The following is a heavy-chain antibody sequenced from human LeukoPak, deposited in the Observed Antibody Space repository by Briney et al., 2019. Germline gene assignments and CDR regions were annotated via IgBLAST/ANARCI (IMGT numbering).Heavy chain of an antibody. Sequence: PSETLSLTCTVSGDSISTSNSYWGWIRQPPGRGLEWIGSIYYSGSTYYNPSLKSRVTISMDTSKNQFSLKLRTVTAADTGVYYCARTYDYIWGSFRSHSFDSWGQGTLVTVSS. CDR1: GDSISTSNSY. D-gene: IGHD3-16*02. V-gene: IGHV4-39*01. CDR2: IYYSGST. CDR3: ARTYDYIWGSFRSHSFDS. J-gene: IGHJ4*02.